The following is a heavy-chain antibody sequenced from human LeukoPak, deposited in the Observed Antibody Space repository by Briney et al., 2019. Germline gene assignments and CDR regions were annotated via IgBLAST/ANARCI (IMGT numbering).Heavy chain of an antibody. CDR2: IYYSGST. J-gene: IGHJ4*02. D-gene: IGHD3-3*01. Sequence: SETLSLTCTVSGGSISSSSYYWGWIRQPPGKGLEWIGSIYYSGSTYYNPSLKSRVTISVDTSKNQFSLKLSSVTAADTAVYYCARNEGYDFWSGYYSAKYFDYWGQGTLVTVSS. V-gene: IGHV4-39*01. CDR3: ARNEGYDFWSGYYSAKYFDY. CDR1: GGSISSSSYY.